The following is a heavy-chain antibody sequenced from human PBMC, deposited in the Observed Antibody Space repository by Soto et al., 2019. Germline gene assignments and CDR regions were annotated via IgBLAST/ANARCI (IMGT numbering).Heavy chain of an antibody. J-gene: IGHJ1*01. Sequence: QMQMQESGPRLVKPSETLSLTSTVSGASITDSYWSWIRQPPEKGLEWIGYIYFSGVATYNPSLKSRATMSRDTSKNEFSLKLTSVTAADTAIYYCARGDSDLAVSEAAYWGQGTLVTVSS. CDR1: GASITDSY. D-gene: IGHD2-15*01. CDR2: IYFSGVA. V-gene: IGHV4-59*01. CDR3: ARGDSDLAVSEAAY.